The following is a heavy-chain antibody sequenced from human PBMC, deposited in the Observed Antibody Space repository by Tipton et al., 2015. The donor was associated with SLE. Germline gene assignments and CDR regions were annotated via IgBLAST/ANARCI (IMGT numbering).Heavy chain of an antibody. V-gene: IGHV6-1*01. Sequence: GLVKPSQTLSLTCAISGDSVSSKSAAWNWVRQSPSRGLEWLGRTYYRSNWFIDYAVSVQSRITIKADTSKNEFSLHLNSVTPEDTAVYYCARELRDSSSSGSLHSWGQGTLVTVSS. CDR3: ARELRDSSSSGSLHS. CDR1: GDSVSSKSAA. CDR2: TYYRSNWFI. D-gene: IGHD6-19*01. J-gene: IGHJ4*02.